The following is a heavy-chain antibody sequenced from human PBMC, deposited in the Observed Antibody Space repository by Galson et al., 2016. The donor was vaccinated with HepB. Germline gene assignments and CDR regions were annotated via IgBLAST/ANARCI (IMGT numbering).Heavy chain of an antibody. CDR3: ATVDDTSLLDH. CDR2: ISGGGDTT. Sequence: SLRLSCAASGFTFTSYAMSWVRQAPGKGLEWVPSISGGGDTTYYADSVRGRFTISRDRSKNTLLLQMDSLRAGDTAVYYCATVDDTSLLDHWGQGTRVTVSS. D-gene: IGHD3-16*02. CDR1: GFTFTSYA. V-gene: IGHV3-23*01. J-gene: IGHJ4*02.